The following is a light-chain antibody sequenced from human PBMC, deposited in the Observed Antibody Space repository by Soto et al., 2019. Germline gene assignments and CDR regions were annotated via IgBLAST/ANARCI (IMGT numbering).Light chain of an antibody. CDR1: SSDVGGYDY. V-gene: IGLV2-14*01. CDR2: EVS. Sequence: QSALTQPASVSGSPGQSIAISCTGTSSDVGGYDYVSWYKQHPGKAPKLMIYEVSNRPSGVSNRFSGSKSDNTASLNISGLQAEDEADYYCYSYTSSSTWVFGGGTKLNVL. CDR3: YSYTSSSTWV. J-gene: IGLJ3*02.